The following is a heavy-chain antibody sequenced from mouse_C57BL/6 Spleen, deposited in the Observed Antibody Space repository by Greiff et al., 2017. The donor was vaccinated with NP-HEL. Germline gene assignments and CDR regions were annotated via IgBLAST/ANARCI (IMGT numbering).Heavy chain of an antibody. CDR2: IYPGSGST. J-gene: IGHJ2*01. CDR3: ASPLTGTGLDY. Sequence: VKLQQPGAELVKPGASVKMSCKASGYTFTSYWITWVKQRPGQGLEWIGDIYPGSGSTNYNEKFKSKATLTVDTSSSTAYMQLSSLTSEDSAVYYCASPLTGTGLDYWGQGTTLTVSS. D-gene: IGHD4-1*01. CDR1: GYTFTSYW. V-gene: IGHV1-55*01.